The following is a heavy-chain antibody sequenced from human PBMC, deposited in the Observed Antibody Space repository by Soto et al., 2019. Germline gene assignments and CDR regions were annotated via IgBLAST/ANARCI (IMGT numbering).Heavy chain of an antibody. V-gene: IGHV5-51*01. CDR1: GYSFTTYW. CDR2: IYPGDSDT. D-gene: IGHD5-18*01. J-gene: IGHJ3*02. Sequence: GASVKISCKGSGYSFTTYWIGWVRQMPGKGLEWMGIIYPGDSDTRYSPSFQGQVTISADKSITTAYLQWSSLKASDTAMYYCERSHSYGADDAFDIWGQGTMVTVSS. CDR3: ERSHSYGADDAFDI.